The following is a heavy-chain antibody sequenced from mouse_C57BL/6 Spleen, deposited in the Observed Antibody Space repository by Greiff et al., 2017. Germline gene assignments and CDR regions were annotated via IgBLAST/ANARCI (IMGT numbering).Heavy chain of an antibody. J-gene: IGHJ3*01. CDR1: GYTFTSYW. Sequence: VKLQQPGAELVMPGASVKLSCKASGYTFTSYWMHWVKQRPGQGLEWIGEIDPSDSYTNYNQKFKGKSTLTVDKSSSTAYMQLSSLTSEDSAVYYCARDYYGSSPAWFAYWGQGTLVTVSA. D-gene: IGHD1-1*01. CDR3: ARDYYGSSPAWFAY. CDR2: IDPSDSYT. V-gene: IGHV1-69*01.